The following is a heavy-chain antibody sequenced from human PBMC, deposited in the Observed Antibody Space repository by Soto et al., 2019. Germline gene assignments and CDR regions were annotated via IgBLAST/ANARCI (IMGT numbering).Heavy chain of an antibody. CDR3: VRDDNNADNGLDY. CDR2: IPDDGSYQ. V-gene: IGHV3-33*01. CDR1: GFTFRNYG. Sequence: QVQLVESGGGVVQPGRSLRLSCAVSGFTFRNYGMHWVRQAPGKGLGWVAVIPDDGSYQYYADSVKGRFTISRDNSKNTLYMQMNSLRAEDTAVYYCVRDDNNADNGLDYWGQGTLVTVSS. D-gene: IGHD1-1*01. J-gene: IGHJ4*02.